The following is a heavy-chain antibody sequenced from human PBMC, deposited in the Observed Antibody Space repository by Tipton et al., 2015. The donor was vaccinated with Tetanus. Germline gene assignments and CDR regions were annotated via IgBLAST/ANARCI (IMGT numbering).Heavy chain of an antibody. Sequence: LRLSCAVYGGSFSAYYWSWIRQPPGKGLEWIGYITDTGRTNYSPSLRNRLTISIDTSKTHFSLRLDSVTAADTAVYYCATGRRGPGEVRGLDNWGQGTLVTVSS. J-gene: IGHJ4*02. V-gene: IGHV4-59*01. CDR3: ATGRRGPGEVRGLDN. D-gene: IGHD3-10*01. CDR2: ITDTGRT. CDR1: GGSFSAYY.